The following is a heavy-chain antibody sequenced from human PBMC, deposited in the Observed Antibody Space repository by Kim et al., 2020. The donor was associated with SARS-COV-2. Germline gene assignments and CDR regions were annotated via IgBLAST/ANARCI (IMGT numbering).Heavy chain of an antibody. D-gene: IGHD6-19*01. CDR3: ASGWHLY. CDR2: TYYRSKWFN. V-gene: IGHV6-1*01. J-gene: IGHJ4*02. CDR1: GDSVSSNSDA. Sequence: SQTLSLTCAISGDSVSSNSDAWNWIRQSPSRGLEWLGRTYYRSKWFNDYAISVKGRITINADTSKNQFSLQLNSVSPEDTAVYYCASGWHLYWGQGTLVTVSS.